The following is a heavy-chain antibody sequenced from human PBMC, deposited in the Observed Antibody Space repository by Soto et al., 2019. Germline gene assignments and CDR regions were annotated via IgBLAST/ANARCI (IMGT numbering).Heavy chain of an antibody. CDR2: IWHDGGNK. CDR3: ARDGDVNSGFGKDY. J-gene: IGHJ4*02. V-gene: IGHV3-33*01. D-gene: IGHD3-16*01. CDR1: GFTFSSYG. Sequence: GGSLRLSCAASGFTFSSYGMHWVRQAPGKGLEWVAFIWHDGGNKFYAESVKGRFTISRDNSKNTLYLQMTSLSAEDTAMYYCARDGDVNSGFGKDYWGQGTLVTVSS.